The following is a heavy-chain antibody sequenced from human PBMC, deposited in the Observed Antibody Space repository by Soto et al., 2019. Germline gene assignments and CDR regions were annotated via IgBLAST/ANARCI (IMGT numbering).Heavy chain of an antibody. D-gene: IGHD3-10*01. J-gene: IGHJ6*02. V-gene: IGHV3-30*18. Sequence: GGSLRLSCAASGFNFSSYGMHWVRQAPGKGLEWVTVISFDGSNKYYADSVKGRFTISRDNSKNTLYLQMNSLRAEDTAVYYCAKDPNMVRGVIKNYYYYGMDVWGQGTTVTVSS. CDR3: AKDPNMVRGVIKNYYYYGMDV. CDR2: ISFDGSNK. CDR1: GFNFSSYG.